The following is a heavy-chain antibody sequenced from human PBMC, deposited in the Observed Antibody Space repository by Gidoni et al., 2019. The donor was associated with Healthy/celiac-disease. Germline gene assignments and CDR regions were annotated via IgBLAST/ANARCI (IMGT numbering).Heavy chain of an antibody. CDR2: IYHSGST. Sequence: QVQLQESGPGLVKPSGTLSPTCAVSGGSISSSNWWSWVRQPPGKGLEWNGEIYHSGSTNYNPSLKSRVTISVDKSKNQFSLKLSSVTAADTAVYYCASLPKYSSGSKGRYYFDYWGQGTLVTVSS. CDR3: ASLPKYSSGSKGRYYFDY. CDR1: GGSISSSNW. D-gene: IGHD6-19*01. V-gene: IGHV4-4*02. J-gene: IGHJ4*02.